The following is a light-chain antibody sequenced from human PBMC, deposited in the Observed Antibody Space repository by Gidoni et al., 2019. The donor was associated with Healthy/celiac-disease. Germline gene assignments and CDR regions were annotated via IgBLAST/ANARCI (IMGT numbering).Light chain of an antibody. Sequence: DIQMTQSPSSLSASVGDRVTTTCRASQGISNSLAWYQQKPGKAPKLLLYAASRLESGVPSRFSGSGSGTDYTLTISSLQPEDFATYYCQQYYSTPPTFXGXTKVEIK. CDR1: QGISNS. V-gene: IGKV1-NL1*01. J-gene: IGKJ4*01. CDR3: QQYYSTPPT. CDR2: AAS.